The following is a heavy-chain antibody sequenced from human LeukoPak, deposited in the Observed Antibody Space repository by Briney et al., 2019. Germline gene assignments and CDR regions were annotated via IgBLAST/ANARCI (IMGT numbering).Heavy chain of an antibody. CDR1: GGSFSSYY. D-gene: IGHD5-18*01. J-gene: IGHJ4*02. V-gene: IGHV4-59*08. CDR2: IYYSGST. Sequence: SETLSLTCAVYGGSFSSYYWSWIRQTPGKGLEWIGYIYYSGSTKYNPSLKSRVTISVDTSKNQFSLKLSSVTAADTAVYYCARHVQDTAMVTPLYYFDYWGQGTLVTVSS. CDR3: ARHVQDTAMVTPLYYFDY.